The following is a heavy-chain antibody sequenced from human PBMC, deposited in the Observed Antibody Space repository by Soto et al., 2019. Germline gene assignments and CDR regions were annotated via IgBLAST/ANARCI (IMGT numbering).Heavy chain of an antibody. Sequence: SETLSLTCAVSGYSISSSNWWGWIRQPPGKGLEWIGYIYYSGTTYYNPSLKSRVTMSVDTFKNQFSLDLSSVTAADTAVYYCATMGTPVTGLYYFDYWGQGTLVTVSS. J-gene: IGHJ4*02. CDR3: ATMGTPVTGLYYFDY. D-gene: IGHD4-17*01. CDR1: GYSISSSNW. V-gene: IGHV4-28*01. CDR2: IYYSGTT.